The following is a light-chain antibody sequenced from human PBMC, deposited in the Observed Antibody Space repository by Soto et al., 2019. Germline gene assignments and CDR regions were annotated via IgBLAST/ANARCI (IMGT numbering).Light chain of an antibody. Sequence: EIVFTQSPGTLSLSPGERSTLSCRASQSVSSSYLAWYQQKPGQAPRLLIYGASSRANGIPDRFSGSGSGTNLTLTISSLEPEDFAVYYCQQRSNWPPITFGQGTRLEIK. CDR1: QSVSSSY. V-gene: IGKV3D-20*02. CDR3: QQRSNWPPIT. J-gene: IGKJ5*01. CDR2: GAS.